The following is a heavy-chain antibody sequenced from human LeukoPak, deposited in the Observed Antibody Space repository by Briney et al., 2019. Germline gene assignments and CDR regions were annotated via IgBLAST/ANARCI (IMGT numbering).Heavy chain of an antibody. V-gene: IGHV3-23*01. CDR1: GFTFSSYA. Sequence: GGSLRLSCAASGFTFSSYAMSWVRQAPGKGLEWVSAISGSGGSTYYADSVKGRFTISRDNSKNTLYLQMNSLRAEDTAVYYCARALPYYDSSGYDLDYWGRGTLVTVSS. CDR2: ISGSGGST. D-gene: IGHD3-22*01. CDR3: ARALPYYDSSGYDLDY. J-gene: IGHJ4*02.